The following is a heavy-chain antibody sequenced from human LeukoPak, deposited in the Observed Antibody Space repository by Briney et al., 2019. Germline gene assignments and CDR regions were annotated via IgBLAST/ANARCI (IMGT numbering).Heavy chain of an antibody. Sequence: SETLSLTCTVSGSSISSYYWTWIRQPPGKGLEWIGEINHSGSTNYNPSLKSRVTISVDTSKNQFSLKLSSVTAADTAVYHCARGHQNYYPEDYWGQGTLVTVFS. CDR2: INHSGST. V-gene: IGHV4-34*01. CDR3: ARGHQNYYPEDY. D-gene: IGHD3-22*01. J-gene: IGHJ4*02. CDR1: GSSISSYY.